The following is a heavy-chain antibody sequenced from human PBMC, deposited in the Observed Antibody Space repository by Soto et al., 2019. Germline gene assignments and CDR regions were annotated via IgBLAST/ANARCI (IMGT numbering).Heavy chain of an antibody. CDR2: IIPIFGTA. CDR1: GGPFSSYA. J-gene: IGHJ6*02. Sequence: QVQLVQSGAEVKKPGSSVKVSCKASGGPFSSYAISWVRQAPGQGLEWMGGIIPIFGTADYAQKFQGRVTLTADESTGTAYMELSGLRSEDTAVYYCASQYGGSGSSSRVGYYYYGMDVWGQGTTVTVSS. V-gene: IGHV1-69*12. CDR3: ASQYGGSGSSSRVGYYYYGMDV. D-gene: IGHD3-10*01.